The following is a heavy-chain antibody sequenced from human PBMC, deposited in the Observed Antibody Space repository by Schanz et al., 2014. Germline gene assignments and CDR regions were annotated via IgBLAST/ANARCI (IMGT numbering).Heavy chain of an antibody. D-gene: IGHD2-21*01. CDR3: AKGQGAVINNWYFDL. Sequence: EVQLLESGGGLVQPGGSLRLSCAVSGFTFSSYAMSWVRQAPGKGLEWVSTISGGGGGYRPYADSVKGRLTISRDNSINTLSLQTNSLRADYTAVYYCAKGQGAVINNWYFDLWGRGTLVTVSS. J-gene: IGHJ2*01. CDR1: GFTFSSYA. CDR2: ISGGGGGYR. V-gene: IGHV3-23*01.